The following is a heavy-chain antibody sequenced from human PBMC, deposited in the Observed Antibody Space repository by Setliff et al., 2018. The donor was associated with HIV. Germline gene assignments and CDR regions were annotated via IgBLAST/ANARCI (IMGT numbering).Heavy chain of an antibody. Sequence: SETLSLTCAVYGGSFSGYYWSWIRQPPGKGLEWIGKINHGGSTNYNPSLKSRVTISIDTSKNQFSLRLSSVTAADTAVYYCASDYSSRHDAFDLWGQGTVVTVSS. V-gene: IGHV4-34*01. J-gene: IGHJ3*01. CDR3: ASDYSSRHDAFDL. CDR1: GGSFSGYY. CDR2: INHGGST. D-gene: IGHD6-13*01.